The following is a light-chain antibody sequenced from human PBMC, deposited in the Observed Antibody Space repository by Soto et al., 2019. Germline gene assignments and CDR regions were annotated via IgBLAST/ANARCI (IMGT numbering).Light chain of an antibody. V-gene: IGKV3-11*01. CDR3: QHRGNLPIT. Sequence: EIVLTQSPATLSLSPGERATLSCRASQSVSSYLAWYQQKPGQAPRLLISDASSRATGIPARFSGSGSGTDFTLTISSLVPEDFAVYYCQHRGNLPITFLGGPKVEI. CDR1: QSVSSY. CDR2: DAS. J-gene: IGKJ4*01.